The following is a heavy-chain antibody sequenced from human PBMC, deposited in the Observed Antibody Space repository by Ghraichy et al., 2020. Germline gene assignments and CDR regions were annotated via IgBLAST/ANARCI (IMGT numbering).Heavy chain of an antibody. CDR1: GFTFSSYS. CDR3: ARDLYSYGLNYYYYYGMDV. CDR2: ISSSSSYI. D-gene: IGHD5-18*01. V-gene: IGHV3-21*01. J-gene: IGHJ6*02. Sequence: GGSLRLSCAASGFTFSSYSMNWVRQAPGKGLEWVSSISSSSSYIYYADSVKGRFTISRDNAKNSLYLQMNSLRAEDTAVYYCARDLYSYGLNYYYYYGMDVWGQGTTVTVSS.